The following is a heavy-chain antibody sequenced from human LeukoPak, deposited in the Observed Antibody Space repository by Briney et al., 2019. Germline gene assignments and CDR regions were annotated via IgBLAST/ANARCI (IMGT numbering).Heavy chain of an antibody. CDR3: ARDEINDYRASYFDY. D-gene: IGHD4-11*01. J-gene: IGHJ4*02. CDR2: ISSSGSTI. Sequence: GGSLRLSCAASGFTFSSYEMNWVRQAPGEGLEWVSYISSSGSTIYYADSVKGRFTISRDNAKNSLYLQMNSLRAEDTAVYYCARDEINDYRASYFDYWGQGTLVTVSS. CDR1: GFTFSSYE. V-gene: IGHV3-48*03.